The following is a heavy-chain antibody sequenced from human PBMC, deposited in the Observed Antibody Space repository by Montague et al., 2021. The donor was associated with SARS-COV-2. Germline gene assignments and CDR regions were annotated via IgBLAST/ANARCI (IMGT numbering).Heavy chain of an antibody. CDR1: GDSITNHY. Sequence: SETLSLTCSVSGDSITNHYWSWIRQPAGKGLEWIGRMHFTGKTNFSPFFSSRLTMSADTSKNQFSLKLASVTAADTAIYFCAGDRFDFGAGRQGTIDFWGQGTLVTVSS. D-gene: IGHD3-10*01. CDR3: AGDRFDFGAGRQGTIDF. CDR2: MHFTGKT. V-gene: IGHV4-4*07. J-gene: IGHJ4*02.